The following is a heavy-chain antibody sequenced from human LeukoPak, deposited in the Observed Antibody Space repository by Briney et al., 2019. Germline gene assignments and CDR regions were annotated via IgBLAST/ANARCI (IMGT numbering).Heavy chain of an antibody. CDR2: IIPIFGTA. CDR1: GVSFRSYA. Sequence: SVKVSCNASGVSFRSYAISWVRQAPGQGLGWMGGIIPIFGTANYATQFQGRVTITADKSTSTAYMELSSLRSDDTTVYYCARVAAAGPDYWGQGTLVTVSS. D-gene: IGHD6-13*01. CDR3: ARVAAAGPDY. J-gene: IGHJ4*02. V-gene: IGHV1-69*06.